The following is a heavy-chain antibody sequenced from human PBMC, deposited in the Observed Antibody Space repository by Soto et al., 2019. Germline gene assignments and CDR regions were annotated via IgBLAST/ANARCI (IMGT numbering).Heavy chain of an antibody. CDR2: IYSTGST. CDR3: RRSRSYGTDV. D-gene: IGHD2-2*01. CDR1: GGSIRSSSY. Sequence: QLQLQESGPGLVKPSETLSLTCSVSGGSIRSSSYWGWIRQPPGKGLEWIGSIYSTGSTYYNPSRDISVTISVETCKNQFTPTLTSAPASYSAVFYRRRSRSYGTDVGGQGTAVTVSS. V-gene: IGHV4-39*01. J-gene: IGHJ6*02.